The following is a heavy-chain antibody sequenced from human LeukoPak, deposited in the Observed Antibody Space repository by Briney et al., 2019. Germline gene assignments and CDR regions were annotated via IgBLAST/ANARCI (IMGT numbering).Heavy chain of an antibody. V-gene: IGHV4-30-4*01. CDR1: GGSISSGDYY. Sequence: SETLSLTCTVSGGSISSGDYYWSWICQPPGKGLEWIGYIYYSGSTHYNPSLKSRVTISVDTSKNQFSLRLSSVTAADTAVYYCARGARVVVAATHFDYWGQGTLVTVSS. CDR3: ARGARVVVAATHFDY. J-gene: IGHJ4*02. D-gene: IGHD2-15*01. CDR2: IYYSGST.